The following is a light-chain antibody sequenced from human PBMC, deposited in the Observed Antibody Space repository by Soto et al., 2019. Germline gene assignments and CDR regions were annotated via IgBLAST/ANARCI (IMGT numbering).Light chain of an antibody. CDR1: QGISNN. CDR3: QKYDRSPQS. CDR2: AAS. Sequence: DIQMTQSPSSLSASIGDRVTITCRASQGISNNLAWYQHKPGKVPKLPIYAASALQSGVPSRFSGSGSGTDFALTISSLQPEDVATYYCQKYDRSPQSFGLGTKVEVK. J-gene: IGKJ1*01. V-gene: IGKV1-27*01.